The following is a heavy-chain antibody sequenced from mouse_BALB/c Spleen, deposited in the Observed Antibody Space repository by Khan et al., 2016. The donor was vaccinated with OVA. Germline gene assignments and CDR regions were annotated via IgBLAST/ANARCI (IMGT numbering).Heavy chain of an antibody. CDR3: ARRNYYGYYFDY. V-gene: IGHV3-2*02. Sequence: EVQLQESGPGLVKPSQSLSLTCTVTGYSITSGYAWNWIRQFPGNQLEWMGYLSYSGVTCYTPSLKSRITITRDTSKNQFFLQLNSVTTEDTATYYCARRNYYGYYFDYWGQGTTLTVSS. D-gene: IGHD1-1*01. CDR2: LSYSGVT. CDR1: GYSITSGYA. J-gene: IGHJ2*01.